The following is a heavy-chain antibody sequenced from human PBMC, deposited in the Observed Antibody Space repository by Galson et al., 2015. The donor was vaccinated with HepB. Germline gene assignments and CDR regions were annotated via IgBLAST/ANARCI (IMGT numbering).Heavy chain of an antibody. J-gene: IGHJ3*02. V-gene: IGHV3-30*02. D-gene: IGHD3-10*01. Sequence: SLRLSCAASGFTFSSYGMHWVRQAPDKGLEWVAFIRYDGSNKYYADSVKGRFTISRDNSKNTLYLQMNSLRAEDTAVYYCAKDEGVRGVSDAFDIWGQGTMVTVSS. CDR3: AKDEGVRGVSDAFDI. CDR2: IRYDGSNK. CDR1: GFTFSSYG.